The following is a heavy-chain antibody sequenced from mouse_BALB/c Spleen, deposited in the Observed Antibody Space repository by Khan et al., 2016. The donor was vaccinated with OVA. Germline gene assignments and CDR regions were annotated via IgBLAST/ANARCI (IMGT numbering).Heavy chain of an antibody. J-gene: IGHJ3*01. D-gene: IGHD1-1*01. V-gene: IGHV9-2-1*01. CDR3: ARNFLYYYGSSPFAY. CDR1: GYTFTDYS. Sequence: QIQLVQSGPELKKPGETVKISCKASGYTFTDYSMHWVKQAPGKGLKWMGWINTETGEPTYADDFKGRFAFSLETSASTAYFQINNLKNEDTATYFCARNFLYYYGSSPFAYWGQGTLVTVSA. CDR2: INTETGEP.